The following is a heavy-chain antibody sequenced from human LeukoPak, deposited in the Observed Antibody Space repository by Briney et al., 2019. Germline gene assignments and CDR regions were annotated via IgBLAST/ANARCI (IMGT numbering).Heavy chain of an antibody. CDR2: INPSGGST. V-gene: IGHV1-46*01. Sequence: GASVKVSCKASGYTFTSYYMHWVRQAPGQGLEWMGIINPSGGSTSYAQKFQGRVTMTRDTSISTAYMELSRLRSDDTAVYYCARVRSAKYYDSSVPFDYWGQGTLVTVSS. CDR1: GYTFTSYY. D-gene: IGHD3-22*01. J-gene: IGHJ4*02. CDR3: ARVRSAKYYDSSVPFDY.